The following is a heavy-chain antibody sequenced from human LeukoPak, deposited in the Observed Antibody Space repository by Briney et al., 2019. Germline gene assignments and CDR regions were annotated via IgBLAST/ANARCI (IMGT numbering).Heavy chain of an antibody. CDR2: ISSGGSTI. D-gene: IGHD3-10*01. CDR3: ARGYYGSGSRHFDY. CDR1: GFTFSSYE. V-gene: IGHV3-48*03. Sequence: GGSLRLSCAASGFTFSSYEMNWVRQAPGKGLEWVSYISSGGSTIYYADSVKGRFIISRDNAKDSLYLQMNSLRAEDTAVYYCARGYYGSGSRHFDYWGQGTLVTVSS. J-gene: IGHJ4*02.